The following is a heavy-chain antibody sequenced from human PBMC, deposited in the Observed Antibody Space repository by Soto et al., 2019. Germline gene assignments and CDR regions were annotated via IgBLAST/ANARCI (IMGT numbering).Heavy chain of an antibody. CDR1: GFSFSDSY. CDR3: ARDRGGYGPPDV. D-gene: IGHD3-10*01. J-gene: IGHJ6*04. Sequence: QVQLVESGGGLVKPGGSLRLSCAASGFSFSDSYMSWVRQAPGKGLEWVSYISGTSGYTGYADSVKGRFTISRDNAKNSLYLQMNSLRVADTAVYYCARDRGGYGPPDVWGNGTTVTVSS. V-gene: IGHV3-11*06. CDR2: ISGTSGYT.